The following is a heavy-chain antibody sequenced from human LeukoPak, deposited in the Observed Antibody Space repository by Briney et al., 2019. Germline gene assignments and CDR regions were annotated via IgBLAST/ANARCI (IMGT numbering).Heavy chain of an antibody. CDR1: GGSFSGYY. CDR2: INHSGST. Sequence: PSETLSLTCAVYGGSFSGYYWSWIHQPPGKGLEWIGEINHSGSTNYNPSLKSRVTISVDTSKNQFSLKLGSVTAADTAVYYCARGVSSSWYAPAWFDPWGQGTLVTVSS. V-gene: IGHV4-34*01. CDR3: ARGVSSSWYAPAWFDP. D-gene: IGHD6-13*01. J-gene: IGHJ5*02.